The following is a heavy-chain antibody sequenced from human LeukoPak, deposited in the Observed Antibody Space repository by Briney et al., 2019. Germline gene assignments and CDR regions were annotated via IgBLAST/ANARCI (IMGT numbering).Heavy chain of an antibody. CDR2: IRSNGVDT. Sequence: GGSLRLSCAASGFTFREDSMTWVRQAPGKGLEWVSNIRSNGVDTYYTDSVKGRFTISRDNSKNTLYLEMNSLRAGDTAVYYCAKGGYTTWFDPWGQGTLVTVSS. CDR3: AKGGYTTWFDP. CDR1: GFTFREDS. V-gene: IGHV3-23*01. J-gene: IGHJ5*02. D-gene: IGHD2-15*01.